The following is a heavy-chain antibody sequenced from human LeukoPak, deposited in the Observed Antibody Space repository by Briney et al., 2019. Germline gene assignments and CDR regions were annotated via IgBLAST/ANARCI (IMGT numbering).Heavy chain of an antibody. J-gene: IGHJ4*02. V-gene: IGHV3-15*01. CDR3: TTDQGRFCGGDCSSDY. D-gene: IGHD2-21*02. CDR2: IKSQSNGGTT. Sequence: PGGSLRLSCAASGFTFSKAWMSWVRQAPGRGLEWVGRIKSQSNGGTTDYAAPVKGRFTISRHDSGNTLYLQMNSLKTEDTAVYYCTTDQGRFCGGDCSSDYWGQGTLVTASS. CDR1: GFTFSKAW.